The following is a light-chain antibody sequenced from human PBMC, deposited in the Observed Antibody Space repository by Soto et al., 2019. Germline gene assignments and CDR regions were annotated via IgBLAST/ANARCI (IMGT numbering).Light chain of an antibody. CDR3: SSYTTYSTPV. CDR1: SSDVGGYNY. J-gene: IGLJ1*01. CDR2: DVS. Sequence: QSALTQPASVSGSPGQSITISCTGTSSDVGGYNYVSWYQQYPGKAPKLMIYDVSNRPSGVSNRFSGSKSGNTASLTISGLQADDEADYYCSSYTTYSTPVFGTGTKVTVL. V-gene: IGLV2-14*01.